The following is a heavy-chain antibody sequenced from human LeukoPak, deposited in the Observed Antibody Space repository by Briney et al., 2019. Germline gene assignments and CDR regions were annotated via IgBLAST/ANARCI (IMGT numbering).Heavy chain of an antibody. CDR2: INPNSGGT. CDR3: ARGRDSYGAY. V-gene: IGHV1-2*02. CDR1: GYTFTVHY. D-gene: IGHD4/OR15-4a*01. Sequence: ASVKVSCKASGYTFTVHYIHWVRQAPGQGLEWMGWINPNSGGTNYAQNFQDRVTMARDTSINTAYMELSSLRSDDTAVYYCARGRDSYGAYWGQGTLVTVSS. J-gene: IGHJ4*02.